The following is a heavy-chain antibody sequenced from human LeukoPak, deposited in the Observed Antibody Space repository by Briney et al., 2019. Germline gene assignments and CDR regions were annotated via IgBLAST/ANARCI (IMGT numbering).Heavy chain of an antibody. CDR2: IDTKGTRT. J-gene: IGHJ5*01. CDR1: GFILSNSA. D-gene: IGHD4-11*01. CDR3: ARGSYGNYDS. Sequence: GGSLRLSCAAAGFILSNSAMTWVRQAPGKGLQWVSGIDTKGTRTYYADSVKGRFSISRDNAQSSLYLQMSSLRAEDTAVYYCARGSYGNYDSWGQGTLVTVSS. V-gene: IGHV3-21*01.